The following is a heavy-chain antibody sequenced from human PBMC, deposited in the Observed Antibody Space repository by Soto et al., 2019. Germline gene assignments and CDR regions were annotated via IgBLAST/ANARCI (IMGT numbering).Heavy chain of an antibody. CDR3: ARVLWFGELSHYYYAMDV. J-gene: IGHJ6*02. D-gene: IGHD3-10*01. V-gene: IGHV1-18*01. CDR2: ISAYTGNT. CDR1: GYTFTSYG. Sequence: QVQLVQSGAEVKKPGASVKVSCKASGYTFTSYGISWVRQAPGQGLEWMGWISAYTGNTNYAQKLQGRVTMTTETSTSIAYMDLRSLRSAETAVYYCARVLWFGELSHYYYAMDVWGQGTTVTVAS.